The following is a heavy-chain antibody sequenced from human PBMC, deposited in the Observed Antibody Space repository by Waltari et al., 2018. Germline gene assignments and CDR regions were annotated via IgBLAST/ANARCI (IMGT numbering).Heavy chain of an antibody. J-gene: IGHJ4*02. D-gene: IGHD1-26*01. Sequence: QVHLEQSGSELKRPGASVRISCLTSGYTFTDYAINWVRQAPGQGLQWLGWVNTQTGNPTYAQGLSRRFVFSVDTSVATAYLQIDSLTTSDSAVYFCSREALVGTNTIVDYWGRGTLVTV. CDR1: GYTFTDYA. CDR2: VNTQTGNP. V-gene: IGHV7-4-1*01. CDR3: SREALVGTNTIVDY.